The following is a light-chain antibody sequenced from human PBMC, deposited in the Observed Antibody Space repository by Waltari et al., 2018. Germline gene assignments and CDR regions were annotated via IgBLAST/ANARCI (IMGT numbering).Light chain of an antibody. CDR1: QGLVSSGGNTS. CDR2: RVS. J-gene: IGKJ1*01. V-gene: IGKV2-30*01. Sequence: DVVMTQSPLSLPVALGQPASISCKSSQGLVSSGGNTSLNWFQQRPGQSPRRLIYRVSNRDSGVPDRFSGSGSGTDFTLKISRVEAEDVGIYYCMQGTHWPWTFGQGTKVEFK. CDR3: MQGTHWPWT.